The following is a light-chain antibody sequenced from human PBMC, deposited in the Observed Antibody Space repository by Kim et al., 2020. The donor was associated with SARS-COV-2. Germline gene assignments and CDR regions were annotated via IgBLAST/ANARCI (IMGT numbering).Light chain of an antibody. CDR3: QVWHTGGDRVV. CDR1: NIGDYR. J-gene: IGLJ2*01. V-gene: IGLV3-21*01. Sequence: SYELTQPASVSVAPGQTARITCGGDNIGDYRVHWYQQKPGQAPLLVIYYDTDRPSGIPERFSDSNSGTTVTLTISSVEAGDEADYYCQVWHTGGDRVVFGGGTQLTVL. CDR2: YDT.